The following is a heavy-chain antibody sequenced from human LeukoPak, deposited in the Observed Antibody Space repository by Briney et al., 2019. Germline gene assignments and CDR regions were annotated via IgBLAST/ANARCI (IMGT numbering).Heavy chain of an antibody. CDR2: FDPEDGET. J-gene: IGHJ4*02. V-gene: IGHV1-24*01. CDR1: GYALTELS. D-gene: IGHD6-19*01. CDR3: ATVRGGYLGQSGWYDN. Sequence: ASVKVSCKVSGYALTELSMHWVRQALGEGLERVGGFDPEDGETIYAQRFQGRVTITEDTSTDTAYMELSSLRSEDTAVYYCATVRGGYLGQSGWYDNWGQGTLVTVSS.